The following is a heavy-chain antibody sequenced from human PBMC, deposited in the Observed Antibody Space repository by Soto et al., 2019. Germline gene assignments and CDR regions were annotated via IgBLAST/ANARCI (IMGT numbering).Heavy chain of an antibody. CDR2: IYHDGST. CDR3: ARDFRGWSGRSSSYHRLDV. CDR1: GGSVSSDSYY. D-gene: IGHD6-19*01. V-gene: IGHV4-61*01. J-gene: IGHJ6*02. Sequence: PSETLSLTCTVSGGSVSSDSYYWSWIRQPPGKGLEWFGYIYHDGSTNHNPSRKSRVTISVHTSKTQLSLNLSSLTSADTAVYHCARDFRGWSGRSSSYHRLDVWDQAPTVIVS.